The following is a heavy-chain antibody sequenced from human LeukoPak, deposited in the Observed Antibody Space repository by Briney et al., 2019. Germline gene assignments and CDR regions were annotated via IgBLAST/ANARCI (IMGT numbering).Heavy chain of an antibody. V-gene: IGHV3-7*01. CDR1: GFTFRSYW. CDR3: ARGGGWPFEN. Sequence: GGSLRLSCAASGFTFRSYWMSWVRQAPGKGLEWVANIKQDGSGKYYVDSVKGRFTISRDNAKNSLYLQMNSLRVEDTAVYYCARGGGWPFENWGQGTLVTVSS. CDR2: IKQDGSGK. D-gene: IGHD6-19*01. J-gene: IGHJ4*02.